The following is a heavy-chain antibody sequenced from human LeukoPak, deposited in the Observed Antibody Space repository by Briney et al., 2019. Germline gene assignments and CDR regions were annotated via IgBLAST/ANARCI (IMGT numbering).Heavy chain of an antibody. V-gene: IGHV3-20*04. CDR1: GFTFSSST. Sequence: GGSLRLPCAASGFTFSSSTMNWVRQAPGKGLEWVSGINWNGGSTGYADSVKGRFTISRDNAKNSLYLQMNSLRAEDTALYYCARDSSSWYVSEHWGQGTLVTVSS. CDR2: INWNGGST. CDR3: ARDSSSWYVSEH. D-gene: IGHD6-13*01. J-gene: IGHJ1*01.